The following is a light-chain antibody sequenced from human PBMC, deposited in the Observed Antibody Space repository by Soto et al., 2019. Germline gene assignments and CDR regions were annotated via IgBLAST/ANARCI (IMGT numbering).Light chain of an antibody. CDR1: SSDVGGYKY. CDR2: EVS. CDR3: SSYAGSNNWV. J-gene: IGLJ3*02. Sequence: QSALTQPPSASGSPGQSVTISCTGTSSDVGGYKYVSWYQQHPGKAPKLMIYEVSKRPSGVPDRFSGSKSGNTASLTVSGLQAEDEADYYCSSYAGSNNWVFGGGTK. V-gene: IGLV2-8*01.